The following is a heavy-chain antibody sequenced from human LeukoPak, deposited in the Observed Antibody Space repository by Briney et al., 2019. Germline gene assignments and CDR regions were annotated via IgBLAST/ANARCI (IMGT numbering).Heavy chain of an antibody. Sequence: SQALSLTCAISGDSVSSNNAAWNWIRQSPSRGLEWLGRTYYRSKWYNHYAESVKSRIIINADTSKNHFSLHLNSVTPEDTAVYYCVRDHDSGPPLDYWGPGTLVTVSS. CDR2: TYYRSKWYN. CDR3: VRDHDSGPPLDY. CDR1: GDSVSSNNAA. D-gene: IGHD3-22*01. J-gene: IGHJ4*02. V-gene: IGHV6-1*01.